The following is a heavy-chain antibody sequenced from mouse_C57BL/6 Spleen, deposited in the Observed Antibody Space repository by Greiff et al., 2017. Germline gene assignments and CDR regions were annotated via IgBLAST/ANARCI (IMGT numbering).Heavy chain of an antibody. V-gene: IGHV1-82*01. D-gene: IGHD1-1*01. J-gene: IGHJ1*03. CDR1: GYAFSSSW. CDR2: IYPGDGDT. Sequence: QVQLQQSGPELVKPGASVKISCKASGYAFSSSWMNWVKQRPGKGLEWIGRIYPGDGDTNYNGKFKGKATLTADKSSSTAYMQLSSLTSEDSAVYFCARGGTTVYFDVWGTGTTVTVSS. CDR3: ARGGTTVYFDV.